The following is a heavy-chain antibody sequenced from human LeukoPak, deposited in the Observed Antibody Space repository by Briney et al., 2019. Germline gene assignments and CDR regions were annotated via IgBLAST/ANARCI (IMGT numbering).Heavy chain of an antibody. D-gene: IGHD5-12*01. CDR3: ASNPNADSGYDLSFDY. CDR2: INPNSGGT. Sequence: GASVKVSCKASGYTFTGYYMHWARQAPGQGLEWMGWINPNSGGTNYAQKFQGGVTMTRDTSISTAYMELSRLRSDDTAVYYCASNPNADSGYDLSFDYWGQGTLVTVSS. J-gene: IGHJ4*02. V-gene: IGHV1-2*02. CDR1: GYTFTGYY.